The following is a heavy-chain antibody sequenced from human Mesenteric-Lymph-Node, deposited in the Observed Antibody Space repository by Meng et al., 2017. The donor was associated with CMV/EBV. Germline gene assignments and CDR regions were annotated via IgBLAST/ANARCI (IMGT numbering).Heavy chain of an antibody. CDR1: GYTFTSYG. CDR2: ISAYNGNT. Sequence: SCKASGYTFTSYGISWVRQAHGQGLEWMGWISAYNGNTNYAQKLQGRVTMTTDTSTCTAYMELRSLRSDDTAVYYCARQWLVRWYFDYWGQGTLVTVSS. D-gene: IGHD6-19*01. J-gene: IGHJ4*02. V-gene: IGHV1-18*01. CDR3: ARQWLVRWYFDY.